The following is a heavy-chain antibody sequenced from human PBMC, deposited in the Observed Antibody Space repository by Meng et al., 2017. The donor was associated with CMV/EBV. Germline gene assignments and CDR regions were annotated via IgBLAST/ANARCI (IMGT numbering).Heavy chain of an antibody. J-gene: IGHJ4*02. D-gene: IGHD3-3*01. CDR2: INPNSGDA. Sequence: ASVKVSCKASGYTFNSYDITWVRQAPGQGLEWMGWINPNSGDAHYAQKFQGRVTMTRDTSISTAYMEVSSLRSDDTAVYYCARVGETIFGVVTHLDHWGQGTLVTVSS. CDR3: ARVGETIFGVVTHLDH. CDR1: GYTFNSYD. V-gene: IGHV1-2*02.